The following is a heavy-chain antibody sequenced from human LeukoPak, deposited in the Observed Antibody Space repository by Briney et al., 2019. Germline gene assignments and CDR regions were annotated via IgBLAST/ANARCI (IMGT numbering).Heavy chain of an antibody. CDR2: IYYSGST. J-gene: IGHJ4*02. CDR1: GGSISSSSYY. CDR3: ARRNSGYDSDHFDY. V-gene: IGHV4-61*10. Sequence: SETLSLTCTVSGGSISSSSYYWSWIRQPAGKGLEWIGYIYYSGSTNYNPSLKSRVTISVDTSKNQFSLKLSSVTAADTAVYYCARRNSGYDSDHFDYWGQGTLVTVSS. D-gene: IGHD5-12*01.